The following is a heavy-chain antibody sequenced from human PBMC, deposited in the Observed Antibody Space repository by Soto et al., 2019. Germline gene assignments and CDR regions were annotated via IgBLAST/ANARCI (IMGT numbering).Heavy chain of an antibody. CDR1: GGSISSGDYY. J-gene: IGHJ5*02. CDR3: ANSMVRAPGWFDP. V-gene: IGHV4-30-4*01. D-gene: IGHD3-10*01. Sequence: QVQLQESGPGLVKPSQTLSLTCTVSGGSISSGDYYWSWIRQPPGKGLEWIGYIYYSGSTYYNPSLKSRVTISGDTSKNQFSLKLSSVTAADTAVYYCANSMVRAPGWFDPWGQGTLVTVSS. CDR2: IYYSGST.